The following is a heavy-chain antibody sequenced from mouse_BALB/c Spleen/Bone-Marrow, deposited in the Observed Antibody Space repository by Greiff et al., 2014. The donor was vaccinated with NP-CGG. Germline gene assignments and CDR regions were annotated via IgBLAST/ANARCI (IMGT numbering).Heavy chain of an antibody. V-gene: IGHV5-6*02. CDR3: ARGGGAYYGNYWFAY. Sequence: EVKLVESGGDLVKPGGSLKLSCAASGFTFSSYGMSWVRQTPDKRLEWVATISSGGSYTYYPDSVKGRFTISRDNAKKTLYLQMSSLKSEDTAMYYCARGGGAYYGNYWFAYWGQGTLVTVSA. CDR2: ISSGGSYT. CDR1: GFTFSSYG. J-gene: IGHJ3*01. D-gene: IGHD2-10*01.